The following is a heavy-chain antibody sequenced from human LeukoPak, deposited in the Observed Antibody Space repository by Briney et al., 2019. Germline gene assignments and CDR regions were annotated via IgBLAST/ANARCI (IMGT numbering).Heavy chain of an antibody. J-gene: IGHJ4*02. D-gene: IGHD2-2*01. V-gene: IGHV1-18*01. CDR2: ISGYNGNT. Sequence: AAVKVSCKASGYTFTSYGISWVRQAPGQGLEWMGWISGYNGNTNNAQILQGRVTMTTDTSTSTAYMELRSLRSDDTAVYYCARVAEDCSSTRCYAGVDYWGQGTLVTVSS. CDR3: ARVAEDCSSTRCYAGVDY. CDR1: GYTFTSYG.